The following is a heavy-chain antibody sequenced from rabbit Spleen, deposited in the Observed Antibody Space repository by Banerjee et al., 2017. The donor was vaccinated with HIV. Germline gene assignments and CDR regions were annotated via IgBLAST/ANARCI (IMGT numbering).Heavy chain of an antibody. Sequence: LEESGGGLVKPGGTLTLTCTVSGFSFSSNWICWVRQAPGKGLEWIACIDTNNGDTDYANWPKGRFTISKTSSTTVTLQMTSLTAADTAIYFCARDQGYSYNFATGDFDLWGQGTLVTVS. CDR1: GFSFSSNW. V-gene: IGHV1S45*01. D-gene: IGHD6-1*01. J-gene: IGHJ4*01. CDR3: ARDQGYSYNFATGDFDL. CDR2: IDTNNGDT.